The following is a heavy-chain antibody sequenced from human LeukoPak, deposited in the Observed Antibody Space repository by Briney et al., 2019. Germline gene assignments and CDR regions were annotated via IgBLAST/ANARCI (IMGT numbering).Heavy chain of an antibody. D-gene: IGHD2-15*01. CDR2: ISSDTGTI. CDR3: ARASYYCSGGSCPIDYYGMDV. CDR1: GFTFSSHN. V-gene: IGHV3-48*04. J-gene: IGHJ6*02. Sequence: GGSLRLSCAASGFTFSSHNMNWVRQAPGKGLEWVSYISSDTGTIYYADSVKGRFTISRDNAKNSLYLQMNSLRAEDTAVYYCARASYYCSGGSCPIDYYGMDVWGQGTTVTVSS.